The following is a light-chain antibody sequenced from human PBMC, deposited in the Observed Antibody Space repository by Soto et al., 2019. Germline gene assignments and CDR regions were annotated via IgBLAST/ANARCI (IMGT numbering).Light chain of an antibody. CDR2: GAS. CDR3: QQYGSSPLT. V-gene: IGKV3-20*01. J-gene: IGKJ4*01. CDR1: QSVSSSY. Sequence: EIVLTQSPGTLSLSPGERATLSCRASQSVSSSYLAWYQQKPGQAPRLLLYGASSRATDIPDRFSGGGSGTDFTLTISRLEPEDFAVYYCQQYGSSPLTFGGGTKVEIK.